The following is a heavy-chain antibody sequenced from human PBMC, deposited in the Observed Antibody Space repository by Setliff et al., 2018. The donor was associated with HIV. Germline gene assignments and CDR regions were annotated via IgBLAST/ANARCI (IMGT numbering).Heavy chain of an antibody. D-gene: IGHD3-3*01. CDR1: GDSIISGSYN. CDR3: AREAPSEPTRYYNFWSGYPDWFGP. V-gene: IGHV4-39*07. Sequence: SETLSLTCIVPGDSIISGSYNWSWIRQPPGKGLEWIGTIYNGGASHYNPSLKSRVIIFLDPSKNQFSLELTSVTAADTAVYYCAREAPSEPTRYYNFWSGYPDWFGPWGPGTLVTVSS. CDR2: IYNGGAS. J-gene: IGHJ5*02.